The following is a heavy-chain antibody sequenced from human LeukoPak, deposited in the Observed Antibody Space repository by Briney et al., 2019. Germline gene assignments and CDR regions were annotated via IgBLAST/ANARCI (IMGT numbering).Heavy chain of an antibody. CDR2: IDHAGTT. Sequence: SETLSLTCVVSGGSIITNDYWWGWIRQPPGKGLEWIGTIDHAGTTFYNVSLKSRVTISVDTPNNQFSLRLNSVGAADTAVYYCARGRYYMDVWGKGTTVTISS. CDR3: ARGRYYMDV. J-gene: IGHJ6*03. V-gene: IGHV4-39*01. CDR1: GGSIITNDYW.